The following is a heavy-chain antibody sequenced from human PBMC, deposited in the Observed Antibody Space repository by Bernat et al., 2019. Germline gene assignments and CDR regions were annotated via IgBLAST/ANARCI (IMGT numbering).Heavy chain of an antibody. J-gene: IGHJ4*02. V-gene: IGHV1-69*01. D-gene: IGHD6-19*01. Sequence: QVQLVQSGAEVKKPGSSVKVSCKASEGTFASIVITWVRQAPGQGLEWLGGFIPIFGTANYAQKFQGRVTITADESTSTAYMELSSLRSEDTAVYYCARGGIAVAHSDYWGQGTLVTVSS. CDR3: ARGGIAVAHSDY. CDR2: FIPIFGTA. CDR1: EGTFASIV.